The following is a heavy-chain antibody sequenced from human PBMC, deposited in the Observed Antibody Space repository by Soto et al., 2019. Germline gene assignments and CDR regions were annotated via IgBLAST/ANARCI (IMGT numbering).Heavy chain of an antibody. CDR1: GGSISSGGYY. V-gene: IGHV4-31*03. J-gene: IGHJ1*01. CDR2: IYYSGST. Sequence: SETLSLTCTVSGGSISSGGYYWSWIRQHPGKGLEWIGYIYYSGSTYYNPTLKSRVTISVDTSKNQFSLKLSSVTAADTAVYYCAGLDDYGDYAYFQHWGQGTPVTVSS. CDR3: AGLDDYGDYAYFQH. D-gene: IGHD4-17*01.